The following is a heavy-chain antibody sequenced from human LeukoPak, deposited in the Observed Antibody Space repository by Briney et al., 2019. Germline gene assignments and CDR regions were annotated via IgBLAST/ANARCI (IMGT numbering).Heavy chain of an antibody. D-gene: IGHD3-22*01. V-gene: IGHV3-74*01. CDR2: IYNDGSST. J-gene: IGHJ4*02. Sequence: GGSLRLSCAASRFTFSNYWMHWVRQAPGKGLVWVSRIYNDGSSTSYADSVKGRYTISRDNAKNTLYLQMNSLRAEDTAVYYCAKDHVRDYYDSSGPPFDYWGQGTLVTVSS. CDR1: RFTFSNYW. CDR3: AKDHVRDYYDSSGPPFDY.